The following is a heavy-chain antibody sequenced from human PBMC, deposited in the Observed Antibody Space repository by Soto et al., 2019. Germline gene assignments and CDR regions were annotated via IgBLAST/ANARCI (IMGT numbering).Heavy chain of an antibody. CDR2: ISSSGTTI. CDR3: ARGHSIFYGMDV. J-gene: IGHJ6*02. CDR1: GFTFSDYY. V-gene: IGHV3-11*01. Sequence: QVQLVESGGGLVKPGGSLRISCAASGFTFSDYYMNWIRQAPGKGLEWVSYISSSGTTIYYADCVKGRFTISRDNAKNSLFLQMNSLRAEDTALYYCARGHSIFYGMDVWGQGTTVTVSS. D-gene: IGHD2-21*01.